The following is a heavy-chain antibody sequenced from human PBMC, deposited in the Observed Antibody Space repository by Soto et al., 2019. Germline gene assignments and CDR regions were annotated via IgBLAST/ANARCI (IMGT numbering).Heavy chain of an antibody. J-gene: IGHJ4*02. CDR2: FEPEDGET. CDR3: TIVFVWATFAF. V-gene: IGHV1-24*01. CDR1: GYTLSKFS. D-gene: IGHD2-8*01. Sequence: QVQVVQSGAEVKKPGASVKVSCKVSGYTLSKFSIHWVRQSPEKGLEWMGGFEPEDGETMYAQKLQGRITMTGDSSTDTAYMELSSLTSENTAVYYCTIVFVWATFAFWSQGTLVTVSS.